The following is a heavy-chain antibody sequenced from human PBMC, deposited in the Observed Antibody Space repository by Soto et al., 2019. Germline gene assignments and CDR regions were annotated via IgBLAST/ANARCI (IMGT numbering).Heavy chain of an antibody. CDR2: IYYSGST. Sequence: SETLSLTCTVSGGSISSGGYYWSWIRQHPGKGLEWIGYIYYSGSTYYNPSLKSRVTISVDTSKNQFSLKLSSVTAADTAVYYCARAENRHYCSGGSCYAPGSFDYWGQGTLVTVSS. J-gene: IGHJ4*02. CDR1: GGSISSGGYY. CDR3: ARAENRHYCSGGSCYAPGSFDY. D-gene: IGHD2-15*01. V-gene: IGHV4-31*03.